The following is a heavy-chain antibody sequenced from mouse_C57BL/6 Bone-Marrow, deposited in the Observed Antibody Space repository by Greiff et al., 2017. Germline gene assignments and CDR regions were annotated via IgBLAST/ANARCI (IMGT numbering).Heavy chain of an antibody. CDR2: IYPGDGDT. Sequence: VQLQQSGPELVKPGASVKISCKASGYAFSSSWMNWVKQRPGKGLEWIGRIYPGDGDTNYNGKFKGKATLTADKSSSTAYMQLSSLTSEDSAVYFCAITGPWFAYWGQGTLVTVSA. D-gene: IGHD4-1*01. CDR3: AITGPWFAY. CDR1: GYAFSSSW. J-gene: IGHJ3*01. V-gene: IGHV1-82*01.